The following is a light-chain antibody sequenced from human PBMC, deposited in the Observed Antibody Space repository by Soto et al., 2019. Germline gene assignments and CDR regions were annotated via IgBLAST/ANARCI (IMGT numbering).Light chain of an antibody. CDR1: QSVDSN. Sequence: ILMTQSPATLSVSQGERATLSCRASQSVDSNLAWYQQKPGQAPRLLIYGASTRATGISARFSGSGSGTEFTLTISSLQSEDFGVYYCQQYNNWWTFGQGTKVDIK. CDR2: GAS. V-gene: IGKV3-15*01. CDR3: QQYNNWWT. J-gene: IGKJ1*01.